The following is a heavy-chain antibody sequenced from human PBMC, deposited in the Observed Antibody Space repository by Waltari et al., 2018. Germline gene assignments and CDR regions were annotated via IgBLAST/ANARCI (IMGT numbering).Heavy chain of an antibody. Sequence: EVQLVETGGGLSQPGESLRLSCLASGFTFSEQCMDWVRQAPGKGLEWVSVLYSGGASTYVDSVRGRFTITRDDSKNILFLQMNNLRADDSAVYYCATKMGTGAGYLDLWGRGTLVTVSS. J-gene: IGHJ2*01. CDR2: LYSGGAS. D-gene: IGHD1-1*01. CDR3: ATKMGTGAGYLDL. V-gene: IGHV3-53*02. CDR1: GFTFSEQC.